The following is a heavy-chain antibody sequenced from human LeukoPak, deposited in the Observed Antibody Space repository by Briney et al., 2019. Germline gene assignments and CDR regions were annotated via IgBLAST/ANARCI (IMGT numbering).Heavy chain of an antibody. Sequence: GGSLRLSCAASGFTFSSYSMNWVRQAPGKGLEWVSSISSSSSYIYYADSVKGRFTISRDNAKNSLYLQMNSLRVEDTAVYYCARDQLYCSSTSCLHYYYYYMDVWGKGTTVTVSS. V-gene: IGHV3-21*01. CDR1: GFTFSSYS. CDR2: ISSSSSYI. J-gene: IGHJ6*03. D-gene: IGHD2-2*01. CDR3: ARDQLYCSSTSCLHYYYYYMDV.